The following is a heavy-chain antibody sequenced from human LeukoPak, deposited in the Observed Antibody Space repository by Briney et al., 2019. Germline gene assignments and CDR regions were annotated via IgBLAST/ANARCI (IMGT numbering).Heavy chain of an antibody. CDR3: ARDGHGGNFIAY. D-gene: IGHD4-23*01. V-gene: IGHV3-21*01. CDR1: GFTFSSYS. Sequence: GGSLRLSCAASGFTFSSYSMNWVRQAPGKGLEWVSSISSSGTYIYYADSVKGRFTISRDNAKNSLYLQMNSLRAEDTAVYYCARDGHGGNFIAYWGQGTLVTVSS. CDR2: ISSSGTYI. J-gene: IGHJ4*02.